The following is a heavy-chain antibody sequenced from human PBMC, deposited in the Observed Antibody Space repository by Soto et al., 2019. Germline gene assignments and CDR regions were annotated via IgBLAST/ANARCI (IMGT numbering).Heavy chain of an antibody. CDR3: ARDSIAAPYWFDP. CDR2: ISSSGSKM. Sequence: PLGSLKLSCAASGFTVRNCEMNGVRKVPGKGLEWIAYISSSGSKMYYADTVKGRFIVSRDNTHDSLFLEMNNLRDEDSGVYYCARDSIAAPYWFDPWGQGTLVTVSS. V-gene: IGHV3-48*03. J-gene: IGHJ5*02. CDR1: GFTVRNCE. D-gene: IGHD2-15*01.